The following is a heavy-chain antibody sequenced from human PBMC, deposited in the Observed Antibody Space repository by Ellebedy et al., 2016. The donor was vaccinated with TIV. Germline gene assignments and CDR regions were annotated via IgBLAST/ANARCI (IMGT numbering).Heavy chain of an antibody. CDR1: GFTFSSYW. D-gene: IGHD4-17*01. CDR2: ISDSGGTT. J-gene: IGHJ5*02. V-gene: IGHV3-23*01. Sequence: PGESLRLSCAASGFTFSSYWMSWVRQAPGKGLEWVSGISDSGGTTYYADSVKGRFTISRDNSKSTLYLQMNSLRADDTAVYYCAKLPTVSPGRDWFDPWGQGTLVTVSS. CDR3: AKLPTVSPGRDWFDP.